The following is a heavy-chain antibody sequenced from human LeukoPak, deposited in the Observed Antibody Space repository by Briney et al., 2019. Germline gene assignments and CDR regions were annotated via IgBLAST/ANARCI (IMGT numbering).Heavy chain of an antibody. Sequence: GGSLRLSCAASGVTVSSNYMSWVRQAPGKGLEWVSVIYSGGSTYYADSVKGRFTISRDNSKNTLYLQMNSLRAEDTAVYYCTRGGLYFDYWGQGTLVTVSS. J-gene: IGHJ4*02. CDR3: TRGGLYFDY. CDR2: IYSGGST. CDR1: GVTVSSNY. V-gene: IGHV3-66*01.